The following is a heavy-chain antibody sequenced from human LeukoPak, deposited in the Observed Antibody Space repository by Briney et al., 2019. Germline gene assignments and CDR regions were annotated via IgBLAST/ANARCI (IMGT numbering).Heavy chain of an antibody. CDR3: ARGGCSGGSCYSGFGS. V-gene: IGHV3-21*01. CDR1: GFIFSTYS. J-gene: IGHJ4*02. CDR2: ISSSSTYI. D-gene: IGHD2-15*01. Sequence: PGGSLRLSCAASGFIFSTYSMNWVRQAPGKGLEWVSSISSSSTYIYYADSVKGRFTISRDNAKNSLYLQMNSLRAEDTAVYYCARGGCSGGSCYSGFGSWGQGTLVPVSS.